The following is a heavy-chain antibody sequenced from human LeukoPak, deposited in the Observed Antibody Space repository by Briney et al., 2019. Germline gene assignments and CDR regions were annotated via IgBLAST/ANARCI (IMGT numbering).Heavy chain of an antibody. CDR1: GFTFTSSA. CDR3: ATDDVTTGTKTALGY. CDR2: IVVGSGNT. V-gene: IGHV1-58*01. J-gene: IGHJ4*02. Sequence: SVKVSCKSSGFTFTSSAVQWVRQARGQGLEWIGWIVVGSGNTNYAQKFQERVTINRDMSTSTAYMELSSLRSENTAVYYCATDDVTTGTKTALGYWGQGTLVTVSS. D-gene: IGHD1-1*01.